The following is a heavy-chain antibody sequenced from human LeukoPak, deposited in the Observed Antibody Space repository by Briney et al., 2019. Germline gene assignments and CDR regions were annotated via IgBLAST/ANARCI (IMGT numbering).Heavy chain of an antibody. Sequence: SETLSLTCTVSGGSISSYYWSWIRQPPGKGLEWIGYIYYSGSTNYNPSLKSRVTISVDTSKNQFSLKLSSVTAADTAVYYCARTTYYDFWSGYYPQGDDAFDIWGQGTMVTVSS. D-gene: IGHD3-3*01. V-gene: IGHV4-59*01. J-gene: IGHJ3*02. CDR1: GGSISSYY. CDR2: IYYSGST. CDR3: ARTTYYDFWSGYYPQGDDAFDI.